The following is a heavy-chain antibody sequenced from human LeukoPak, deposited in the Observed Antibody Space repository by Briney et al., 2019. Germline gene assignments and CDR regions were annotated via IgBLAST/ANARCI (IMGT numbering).Heavy chain of an antibody. CDR3: ANLWGSYDY. CDR1: GFTFSSYA. V-gene: IGHV3-30*04. Sequence: PGGSLRLSCAASGFTFSSYAMHWVRQAPGKGLEWVAVISYDGSNKYYADSVKGRFTISRDNYKNTLYLQMNSLRAEDTAVYYCANLWGSYDYWGQGTLVTVSS. J-gene: IGHJ4*02. CDR2: ISYDGSNK. D-gene: IGHD3-16*01.